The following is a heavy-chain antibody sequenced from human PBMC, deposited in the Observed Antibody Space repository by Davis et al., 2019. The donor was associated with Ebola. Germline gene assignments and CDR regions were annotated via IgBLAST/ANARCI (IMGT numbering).Heavy chain of an antibody. CDR2: ISTSSNII. CDR3: ARVDFSSGSFDS. J-gene: IGHJ4*02. CDR1: GFPFSSFS. V-gene: IGHV3-48*02. D-gene: IGHD1-26*01. Sequence: GGSLRLSCAASGFPFSSFSMSWVRQAPGKGLEWVSYISTSSNIIYYAYSVRGRFTISRDNAKNSLFLQMDSLRDEDTALYYCARVDFSSGSFDSWGQGTLVTVSS.